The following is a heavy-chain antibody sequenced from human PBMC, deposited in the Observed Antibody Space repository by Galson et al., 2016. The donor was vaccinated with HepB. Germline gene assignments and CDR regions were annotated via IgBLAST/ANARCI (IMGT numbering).Heavy chain of an antibody. CDR1: GFTFTRYG. Sequence: SLRLSCAASGFTFTRYGMNWVRRAPGEGLEWVSAISGSGSSTYYADSVKGRFTISRDNSKNTLYLQMNSLRAEDTAVYYCAKVMGEGTYDFWSGYSGSYYYGMDVWGQGTTVSVSS. V-gene: IGHV3-23*01. D-gene: IGHD3-3*01. CDR2: ISGSGSST. J-gene: IGHJ6*02. CDR3: AKVMGEGTYDFWSGYSGSYYYGMDV.